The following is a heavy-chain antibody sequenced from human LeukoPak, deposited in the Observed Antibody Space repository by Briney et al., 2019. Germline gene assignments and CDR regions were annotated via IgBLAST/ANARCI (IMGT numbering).Heavy chain of an antibody. CDR2: ISGIGGST. V-gene: IGHV3-23*01. CDR3: ATEVVVPAAMLGYYYYYGMDV. CDR1: GFTFSSYA. Sequence: GGSLRLSCAASGFTFSSYAMSWVRQAPGKGLEWVSAISGIGGSTYYADSVKGRFTISRDNSKNTLYLQMNSLRAEDTAVYYCATEVVVPAAMLGYYYYYGMDVWGQGTTVTVSS. J-gene: IGHJ6*02. D-gene: IGHD2-2*01.